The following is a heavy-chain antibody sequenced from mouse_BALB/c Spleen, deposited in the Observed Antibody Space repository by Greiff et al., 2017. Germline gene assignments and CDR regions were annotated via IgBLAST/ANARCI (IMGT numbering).Heavy chain of an antibody. Sequence: EVMLVESGGDLVKPGGSLKLSCAASGFTFSSYGMSWVRQTPDKRLEWVATISSGGSYTYYPDSVKGRFTISRDNAKNTLYLQMSSLKSEDTAMYYCARQDGNYHFDYWGQGTTLTVSS. D-gene: IGHD2-1*01. V-gene: IGHV5-6*01. J-gene: IGHJ2*01. CDR3: ARQDGNYHFDY. CDR2: ISSGGSYT. CDR1: GFTFSSYG.